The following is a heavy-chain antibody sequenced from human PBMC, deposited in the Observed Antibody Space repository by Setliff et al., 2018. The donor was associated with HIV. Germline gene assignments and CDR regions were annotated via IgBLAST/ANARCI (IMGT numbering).Heavy chain of an antibody. CDR2: IYHSGST. D-gene: IGHD6-19*01. V-gene: IGHV4-38-2*01. CDR1: GYSISSGYS. J-gene: IGHJ5*02. Sequence: SETLSLTCAVSGYSISSGYSWGWIRQPPGKGLEWIGSIYHSGSTYYNPSLKSRVTISLDTSKNQFSLKLSSVTAADTAVYYCARTSIRSGWGRNNWFDPWGQGTLVTVSS. CDR3: ARTSIRSGWGRNNWFDP.